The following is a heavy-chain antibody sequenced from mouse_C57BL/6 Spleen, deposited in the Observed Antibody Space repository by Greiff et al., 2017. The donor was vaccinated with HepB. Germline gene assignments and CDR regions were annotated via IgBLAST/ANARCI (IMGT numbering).Heavy chain of an antibody. J-gene: IGHJ3*01. CDR2: IDPENGDT. Sequence: EVQLQQSGAELVRPGASVQLSCTASGFNFTVDYMHWVTQSPEQGLEWIGWIDPENGDTEYASKFQGKATITADTSSNTAYLQLSSLTSEDTAVYYCTTWGYYPYWGQGTLVTVSA. V-gene: IGHV14-4*01. D-gene: IGHD2-3*01. CDR1: GFNFTVDY. CDR3: TTWGYYPY.